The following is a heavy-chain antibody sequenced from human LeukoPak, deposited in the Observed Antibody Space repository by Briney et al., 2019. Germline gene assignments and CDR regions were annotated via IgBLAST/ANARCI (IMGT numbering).Heavy chain of an antibody. CDR2: ISYDGSNK. Sequence: GGSLRLSCAASGFTFSSYGMHWVRQAPGKGLEWVAVISYDGSNKYYADSVKGRFTISRDNSKYTLYLQMNSLRAEDTAVYYCAREKQLGQYYYYYYGMDVWGQGTTVTVSS. CDR1: GFTFSSYG. D-gene: IGHD6-6*01. J-gene: IGHJ6*02. CDR3: AREKQLGQYYYYYYGMDV. V-gene: IGHV3-30*03.